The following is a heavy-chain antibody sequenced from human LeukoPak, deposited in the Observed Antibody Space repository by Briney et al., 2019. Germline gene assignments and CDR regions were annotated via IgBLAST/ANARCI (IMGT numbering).Heavy chain of an antibody. Sequence: ASVKVSCKASGYTFTSYDINWGRQATGQGLEWMGWMNPNSGNTGYAQKFQGRVTMTRNTSISTAYMELSSLRSEDTAVYYCARGAVAVTDAFDIRGQGTMVTVSS. J-gene: IGHJ3*02. D-gene: IGHD6-19*01. CDR3: ARGAVAVTDAFDI. CDR1: GYTFTSYD. CDR2: MNPNSGNT. V-gene: IGHV1-8*01.